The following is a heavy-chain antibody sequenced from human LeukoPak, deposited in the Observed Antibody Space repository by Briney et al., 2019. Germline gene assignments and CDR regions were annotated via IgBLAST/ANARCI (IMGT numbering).Heavy chain of an antibody. D-gene: IGHD3-16*01. CDR3: ARNWGSWAFDT. J-gene: IGHJ3*02. CDR1: GVSISSYY. V-gene: IGHV4-59*08. Sequence: SETLSLNCTVSGVSISSYYWSWIRQPPGKGLEWIGYISYSGITNYNPSLKSRVTMSVNTSKNQFSLKLSSVTAVDTAVYYCARNWGSWAFDTWGQGTKVTVSS. CDR2: ISYSGIT.